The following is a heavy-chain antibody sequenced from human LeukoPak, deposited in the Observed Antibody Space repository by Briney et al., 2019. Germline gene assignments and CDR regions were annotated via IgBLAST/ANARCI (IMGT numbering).Heavy chain of an antibody. CDR3: AKAVVVVVPAARYYFDY. Sequence: GSLRLSCAASGFTFSSYAMSWVRQAPGKGLEWVSAISGSGGSTYYADSVKGRFTISRDNSKNTLYLQMNSLRAEDTAVYYCAKAVVVVVPAARYYFDYWGQGTLVTVSS. CDR2: ISGSGGST. CDR1: GFTFSSYA. J-gene: IGHJ4*02. D-gene: IGHD2-2*01. V-gene: IGHV3-23*01.